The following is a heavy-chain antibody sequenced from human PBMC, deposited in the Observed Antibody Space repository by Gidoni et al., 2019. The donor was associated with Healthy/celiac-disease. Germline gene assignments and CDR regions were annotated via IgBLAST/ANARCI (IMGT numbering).Heavy chain of an antibody. CDR3: ARGTGFGRNLFYYYYYGMDV. CDR2: INHSGST. D-gene: IGHD1-1*01. J-gene: IGHJ6*02. Sequence: QVQLQQWGAGLFKPSEPLSLTCAVYGGSFSGYYWSWIRQPPGKGLEWIGEINHSGSTNYNPSLKSRVTISVDTSKNQFSLKLSSVTAADTAVYYCARGTGFGRNLFYYYYYGMDVWGQGTTVTVSS. CDR1: GGSFSGYY. V-gene: IGHV4-34*01.